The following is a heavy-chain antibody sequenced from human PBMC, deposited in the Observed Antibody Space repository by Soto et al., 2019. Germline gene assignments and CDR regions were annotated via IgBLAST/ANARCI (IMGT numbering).Heavy chain of an antibody. CDR2: ISWNGANS. J-gene: IGHJ4*02. CDR3: GFTDPGLFDY. D-gene: IGHD2-8*02. Sequence: PGGSLRLSCAASGFRFDDYNMHWVRQAPGKGLEWVSFISWNGANSFYADSVKGRFTISRDNSKNTLYLQMNSPRAEDTAVYYCGFTDPGLFDYWGQGTLVTVSS. CDR1: GFRFDDYN. V-gene: IGHV3-43*01.